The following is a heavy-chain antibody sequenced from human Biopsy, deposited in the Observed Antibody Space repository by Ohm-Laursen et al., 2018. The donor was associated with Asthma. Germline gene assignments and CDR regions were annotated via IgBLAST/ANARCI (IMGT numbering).Heavy chain of an antibody. CDR3: ARDVDLRSVY. CDR1: GFTFGDYW. V-gene: IGHV3-7*03. Sequence: LSLTCAASGFTFGDYWMSWVRQVPGRGLEWVANIKHDGSENNHVDSLKGRFTISRDNGKNSLYLQMNSLRAEDTAVYYCARDVDLRSVYWGQGTLVTVSS. J-gene: IGHJ4*02. D-gene: IGHD2-15*01. CDR2: IKHDGSEN.